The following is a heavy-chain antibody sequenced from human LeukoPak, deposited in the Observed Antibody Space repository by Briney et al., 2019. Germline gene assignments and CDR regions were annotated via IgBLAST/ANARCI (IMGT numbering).Heavy chain of an antibody. CDR3: ARGSTSYYFDY. J-gene: IGHJ4*02. CDR2: IYYSGST. CDR1: GGSISSYY. Sequence: SETLSLTCTVSGGSISSYYWSWIRQPPGKGLEWIGYIYYSGSTNYNPSLKSRVTISVDTSKNQFSLKLSSVTAAGTAVYYCARGSTSYYFDYWGQGTLVTVSS. V-gene: IGHV4-59*01. D-gene: IGHD2-2*01.